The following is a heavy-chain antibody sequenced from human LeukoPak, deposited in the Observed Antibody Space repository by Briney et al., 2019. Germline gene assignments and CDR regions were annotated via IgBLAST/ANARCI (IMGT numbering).Heavy chain of an antibody. J-gene: IGHJ4*02. D-gene: IGHD4-23*01. CDR2: IYYSGST. CDR1: GGSISSGDYY. Sequence: PSQTLSLTCTVSGGSISSGDYYWSWIRQPPGKGLEWIGYIYYSGSTYYNPTLKSRVTISVDTSKNQFSLKLSSVTAADTAVYYCARVGGGNFCFDYWGQGTLVTVSS. CDR3: ARVGGGNFCFDY. V-gene: IGHV4-30-4*01.